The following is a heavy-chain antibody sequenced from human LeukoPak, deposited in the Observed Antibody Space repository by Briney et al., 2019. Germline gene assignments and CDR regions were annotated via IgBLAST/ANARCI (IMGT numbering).Heavy chain of an antibody. CDR1: GGTFGSYA. Sequence: SVKVSCKASGGTFGSYAISWVRQAPGQGLEWMGGIIPIFGTANYAQKFQGRVTITTDESTSTAYMELSSLRSEDTAVYYCASPPPYYYDSSGYRDERDAFDIWGQGTMVTVSS. CDR2: IIPIFGTA. V-gene: IGHV1-69*05. D-gene: IGHD3-22*01. CDR3: ASPPPYYYDSSGYRDERDAFDI. J-gene: IGHJ3*02.